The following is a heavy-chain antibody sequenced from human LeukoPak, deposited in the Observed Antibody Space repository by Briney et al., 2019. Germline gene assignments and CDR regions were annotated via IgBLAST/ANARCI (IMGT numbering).Heavy chain of an antibody. CDR1: GYSFTTYW. CDR3: ARGRGDILTDLPYYYYYMDV. Sequence: GESLKISCKASGYSFTTYWIGWVRQMPGKGLELMGIIYPADSDTRYSPSFQGQVTISADKSISTAYLQWSSLKASDTAMYYCARGRGDILTDLPYYYYYMDVWGKGTTVTISS. D-gene: IGHD3-9*01. V-gene: IGHV5-51*01. J-gene: IGHJ6*03. CDR2: IYPADSDT.